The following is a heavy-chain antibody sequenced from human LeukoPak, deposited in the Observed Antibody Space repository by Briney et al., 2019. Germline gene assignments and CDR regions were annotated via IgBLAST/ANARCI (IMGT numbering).Heavy chain of an antibody. CDR1: GFTFSSYS. V-gene: IGHV3-21*01. CDR2: ISSSSSYI. Sequence: GGSLRLSCPASGFTFSSYSMNWVRQAPGKGLEWVSSISSSSSYIYYADSVKGRFTISRDNAKNSLYLQMNSLRAEDTAVYYCARDCSSTSCYKGYYYYYMDVWGKGTTVTVSS. J-gene: IGHJ6*03. D-gene: IGHD2-2*02. CDR3: ARDCSSTSCYKGYYYYYMDV.